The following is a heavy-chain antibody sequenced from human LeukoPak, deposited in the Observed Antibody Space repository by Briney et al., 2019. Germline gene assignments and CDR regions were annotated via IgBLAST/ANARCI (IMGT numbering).Heavy chain of an antibody. CDR2: IWYDGSNK. CDR3: ARDYCSGGSCYSDY. V-gene: IGHV3-33*01. D-gene: IGHD2-15*01. CDR1: GFTFSSYG. J-gene: IGHJ4*02. Sequence: PGGSLRLSCAASGFTFSSYGMHWVRQAPGKGLEWVAVIWYDGSNKYYADSVKGRFTISRDNSKNTLYLQMNSLRAEDMAVYYCARDYCSGGSCYSDYWGQGTLVTVSS.